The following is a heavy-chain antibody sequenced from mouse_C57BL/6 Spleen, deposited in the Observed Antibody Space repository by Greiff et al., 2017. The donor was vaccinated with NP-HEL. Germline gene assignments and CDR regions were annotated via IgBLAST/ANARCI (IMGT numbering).Heavy chain of an antibody. D-gene: IGHD2-1*01. CDR2: IWSGGST. CDR1: GFSLTSYG. J-gene: IGHJ3*01. V-gene: IGHV2-2*01. Sequence: QVQLKESGPGLVQPSQCLSITCTVSGFSLTSYGVHWVRQSPGKGLEWLGVIWSGGSTAYNAPFISSLSNSKNKSMSQVFFKMNSMQADDTAIYYCARNKDYGNFAYWGQGTLVTVSA. CDR3: ARNKDYGNFAY.